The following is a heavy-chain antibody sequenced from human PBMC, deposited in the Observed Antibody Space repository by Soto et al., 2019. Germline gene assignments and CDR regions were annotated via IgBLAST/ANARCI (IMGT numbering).Heavy chain of an antibody. CDR1: GFTFSIYA. CDR2: ISYDGARK. CDR3: SRGYREGTAVVIGARPGEYGMDV. V-gene: IGHV3-30-3*01. Sequence: QVQLVESGGGVVQPGRSLRLSCAASGFTFSIYAMHWVRQAPGKGLEWVAVISYDGARKAYANTVKGRFTISRDTSKNTLYLHMNSLRVEDTAAYYCSRGYREGTAVVIGARPGEYGMDVWGRGTTVTVSS. D-gene: IGHD2-15*01. J-gene: IGHJ6*02.